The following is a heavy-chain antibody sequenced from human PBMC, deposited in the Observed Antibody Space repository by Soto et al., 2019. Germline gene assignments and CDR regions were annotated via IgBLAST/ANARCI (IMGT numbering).Heavy chain of an antibody. CDR3: ARDRCGGSCSDV. CDR2: IYYSGST. J-gene: IGHJ6*02. D-gene: IGHD2-15*01. Sequence: SETLSLTCTVSGGSISSGGYYWSWIRQHPGKGLEWIGYIYYSGSTYYNPSLKSRVTISVDTPKNQFSLKLSSVTAADTAVYYCARDRCGGSCSDVWGQGTTVTVSS. V-gene: IGHV4-31*03. CDR1: GGSISSGGYY.